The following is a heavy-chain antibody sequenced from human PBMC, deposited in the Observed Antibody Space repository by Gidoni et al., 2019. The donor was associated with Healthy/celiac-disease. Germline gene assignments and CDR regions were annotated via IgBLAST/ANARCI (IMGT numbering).Heavy chain of an antibody. D-gene: IGHD5-18*01. Sequence: QLQLQESGPGLVKPSETLSLTCTVSGGSISSSSYYWGWIRQPPGKGLEWIGSIYYSGSTYYNPSLKSRVTRSVDTSKNQFSLKLSSVTAADTAVYYCASLAHVDTAMVFDYWGQGTLVTVSS. CDR2: IYYSGST. J-gene: IGHJ4*02. CDR1: GGSISSSSYY. CDR3: ASLAHVDTAMVFDY. V-gene: IGHV4-39*01.